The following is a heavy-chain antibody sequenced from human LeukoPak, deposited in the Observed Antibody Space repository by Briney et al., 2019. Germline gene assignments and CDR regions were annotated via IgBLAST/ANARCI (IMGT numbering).Heavy chain of an antibody. CDR2: ISGSDSST. V-gene: IGHV3-23*01. Sequence: GGSLRLSCAASGFTFSSSAMSWVRQAPGKGLEWVSTISGSDSSTHYADSVKGRFTISRDNSKNTLYLQMNSLRVEDTAVYYCAKDVEWFGELFPFDYWGQGTLVTVSS. D-gene: IGHD3-10*01. CDR3: AKDVEWFGELFPFDY. CDR1: GFTFSSSA. J-gene: IGHJ4*02.